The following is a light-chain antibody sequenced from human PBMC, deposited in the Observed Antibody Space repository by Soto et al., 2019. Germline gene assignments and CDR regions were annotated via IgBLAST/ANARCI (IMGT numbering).Light chain of an antibody. J-gene: IGKJ5*01. CDR3: QQYGNSPGT. CDR2: AAS. Sequence: LTQYPGDLTLSPGEGATLSCRTSQSVSSSYIAWYQQRPGQTPSLLIYAASTRATGIPDRFSGSGSGTHFTLTISRLEPEHFAVYYCQQYGNSPGTFGQGTRLEIK. V-gene: IGKV3-20*01. CDR1: QSVSSSY.